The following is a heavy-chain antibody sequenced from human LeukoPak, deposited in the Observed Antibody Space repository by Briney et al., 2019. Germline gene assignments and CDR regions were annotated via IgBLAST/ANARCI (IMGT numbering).Heavy chain of an antibody. CDR2: IKQDGGEK. Sequence: GGSLRLSCAASGFTFSTYWMSWVRQAPGKGLEWVANIKQDGGEKYYVDSVKGRFTISRDNAKNSLYLQMNSLRTEDTAVYYCARGYGDPLDYYYYMDVWGKGTTVTVSS. D-gene: IGHD4-17*01. CDR3: ARGYGDPLDYYYYMDV. V-gene: IGHV3-7*01. CDR1: GFTFSTYW. J-gene: IGHJ6*03.